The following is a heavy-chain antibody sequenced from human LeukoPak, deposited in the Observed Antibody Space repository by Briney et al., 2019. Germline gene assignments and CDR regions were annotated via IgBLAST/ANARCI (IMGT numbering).Heavy chain of an antibody. Sequence: GGSLRLSCAASGFTFSSYSMNWVRQAPGKGLEWVSAISGSGVSTYYADSVKGRFTISRDNSKNTLYLQMNSLRAEDTAVYYCARDAGETDTYYYYMAVGGKGTTDPVPS. J-gene: IGHJ6*03. V-gene: IGHV3-23*01. CDR2: ISGSGVST. CDR1: GFTFSSYS. D-gene: IGHD5-24*01. CDR3: ARDAGETDTYYYYMAV.